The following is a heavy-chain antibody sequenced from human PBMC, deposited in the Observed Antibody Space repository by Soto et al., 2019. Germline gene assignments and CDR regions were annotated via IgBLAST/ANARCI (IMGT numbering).Heavy chain of an antibody. D-gene: IGHD1-26*01. CDR1: GYTFTSYA. V-gene: IGHV1-3*01. J-gene: IGHJ4*02. CDR2: INAGSGNT. Sequence: QVLLVQSGAEVRKPGASVKVSCKASGYTFTSYAMHWVRQAPGQRLEWMGWINAGSGNTKYSQIFQGRVTITRDKPASTAYMDLTSLRSEDTGGFYCTGGGDGAVIVEWGQGTLVTVSS. CDR3: TGGGDGAVIVE.